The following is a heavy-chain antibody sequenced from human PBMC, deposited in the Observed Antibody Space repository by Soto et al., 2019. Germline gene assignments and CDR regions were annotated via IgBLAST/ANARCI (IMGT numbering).Heavy chain of an antibody. V-gene: IGHV3-30*03. CDR3: ARRKTVTTGHYYYYIDV. J-gene: IGHJ6*03. CDR2: ISYDGNDK. Sequence: QVQLVESGGGVVRPGRSLRLSCVASEFSFSAYGMHWVRLAPGKELQWVAVISYDGNDKYYADSVKGRFTISRDDSKNTLYLQMNSLRREDTAIYYCARRKTVTTGHYYYYIDVWGKGTTVTVSS. D-gene: IGHD4-17*01. CDR1: EFSFSAYG.